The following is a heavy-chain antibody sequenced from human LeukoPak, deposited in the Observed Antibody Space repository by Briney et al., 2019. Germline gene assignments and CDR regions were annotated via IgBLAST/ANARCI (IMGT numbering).Heavy chain of an antibody. CDR3: GRGEYSYGPLDYYYYMDV. V-gene: IGHV3-21*01. CDR1: GFTFSDYT. CDR2: ISSSSSYI. D-gene: IGHD5-18*01. Sequence: GGSLRLSCAASGFTFSDYTMNWVRQAPGKGLEWVSSISSSSSYIYYADSVKGRFTISRDNAKNSLSLQMKSLRAEDTAVYYCGRGEYSYGPLDYYYYMDVWGKGTTVTVSS. J-gene: IGHJ6*03.